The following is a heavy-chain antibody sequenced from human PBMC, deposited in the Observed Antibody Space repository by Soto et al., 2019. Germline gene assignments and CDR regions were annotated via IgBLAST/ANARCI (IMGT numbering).Heavy chain of an antibody. CDR1: GVSISNYY. V-gene: IGHV4-59*01. D-gene: IGHD2-2*01. CDR3: ARAVLPATAPFDY. J-gene: IGHJ4*02. CDR2: IYYSGST. Sequence: SETLSLTCIVSGVSISNYYWSWIRQPPGKGLEWIGYIYYSGSTNYNPSLQSRVTISVDTSKNQFSLKLSSVTAADTAVYYCARAVLPATAPFDYWGQGTLVTVPS.